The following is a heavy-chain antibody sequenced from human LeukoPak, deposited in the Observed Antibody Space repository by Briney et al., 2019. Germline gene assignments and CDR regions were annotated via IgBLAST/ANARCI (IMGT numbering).Heavy chain of an antibody. V-gene: IGHV4-30-4*07. CDR2: IYNSGTT. CDR1: GDSISNGGYS. CDR3: AREGGYLQLRYFDY. D-gene: IGHD5-24*01. J-gene: IGHJ4*02. Sequence: SSETLSLTCGVSGDSISNGGYSWSWIRQPPGKGLDWIGYIYNSGTTYYNPSLKSRVTISVDTSKNQFSLKLSSVTAADTAVYYCAREGGYLQLRYFDYWGQGTLVTVSS.